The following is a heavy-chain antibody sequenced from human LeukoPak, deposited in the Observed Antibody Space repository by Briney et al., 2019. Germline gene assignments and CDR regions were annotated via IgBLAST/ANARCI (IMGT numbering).Heavy chain of an antibody. CDR1: GDSVSSGNYH. V-gene: IGHV4-39*01. J-gene: IGHJ4*02. CDR2: IYYSGST. Sequence: SETLSLTCTVSGDSVSSGNYHWSWIRQPPGKGLEWIGNIYYSGSTYYNPSLRSRVTISVDTSKNQFSLKLSSVTAADTAVYYCARQWDGYKRTFDYWGQGTLVTVSS. D-gene: IGHD5-24*01. CDR3: ARQWDGYKRTFDY.